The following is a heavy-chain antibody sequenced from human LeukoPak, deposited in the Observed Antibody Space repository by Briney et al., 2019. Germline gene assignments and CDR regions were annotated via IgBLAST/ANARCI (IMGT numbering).Heavy chain of an antibody. CDR2: IYTSGST. CDR1: GGSISSGSYY. D-gene: IGHD3-10*01. V-gene: IGHV4-61*02. J-gene: IGHJ4*02. CDR3: ARWAYYGSGSYYNPSDY. Sequence: PSQTPSLTCTVSGGSISSGSYYWSWIRQPAGKGLEWIGRIYTSGSTNYNPSLKSRVTISVDTSKNQFSLKLSSVTAADTAVYYCARWAYYGSGSYYNPSDYWGQGTLVTVSS.